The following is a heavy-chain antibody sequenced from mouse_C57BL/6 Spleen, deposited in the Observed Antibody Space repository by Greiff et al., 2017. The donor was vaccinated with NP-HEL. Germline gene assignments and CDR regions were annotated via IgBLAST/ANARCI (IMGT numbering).Heavy chain of an antibody. CDR1: GYTFTSYW. CDR2: INPSSGYT. CDR3: ARSSSGYNWFAY. V-gene: IGHV1-7*01. D-gene: IGHD3-2*02. Sequence: VQRVESGAELAKPGASVKLSCKASGYTFTSYWMHWVKQRPGQGLEWIGYINPSSGYTKYNQKFKDKATLTADKSSSTAYMQLSSLTYEDSAVYYCARSSSGYNWFAYWGQGTLVTVSA. J-gene: IGHJ3*01.